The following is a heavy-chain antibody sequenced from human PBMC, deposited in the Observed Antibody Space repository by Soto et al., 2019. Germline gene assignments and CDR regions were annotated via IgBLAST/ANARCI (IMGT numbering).Heavy chain of an antibody. CDR2: INAGNGNT. D-gene: IGHD2-15*01. CDR1: GYAFTNYA. Sequence: VKVSCKASGYAFTNYAMHWVRQAPGQRLEWMGWINAGNGNTKYSQKFQGRVTITRDTSASTAYMDLSSLRSEDTAVYYCARGPGGPDGPGDYWGQGTLVTVSS. CDR3: ARGPGGPDGPGDY. J-gene: IGHJ4*02. V-gene: IGHV1-3*01.